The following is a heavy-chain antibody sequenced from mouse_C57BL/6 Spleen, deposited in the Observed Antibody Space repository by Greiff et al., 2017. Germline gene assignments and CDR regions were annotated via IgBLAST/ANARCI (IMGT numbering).Heavy chain of an antibody. V-gene: IGHV1-64*01. J-gene: IGHJ2*01. CDR3: ARSGITGPYFDY. CDR1: GYTFTSYW. CDR2: IHPNSGST. D-gene: IGHD4-1*01. Sequence: QVQLQQPGAELVKPGASVKLSCKASGYTFTSYWMHWVKQRPGQGLEWIGMIHPNSGSTNYNEKFKSKATLTVDKSSSTAYTQLSSLTSEDSAVYYCARSGITGPYFDYWGQGTTLTVSS.